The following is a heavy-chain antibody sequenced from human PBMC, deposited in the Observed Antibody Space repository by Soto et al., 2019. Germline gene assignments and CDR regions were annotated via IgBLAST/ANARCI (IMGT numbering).Heavy chain of an antibody. CDR3: ARDDYGMDV. CDR2: INSDGSTT. J-gene: IGHJ6*02. V-gene: IGHV3-74*01. Sequence: EVQLVESGGGLVQPGGSLRLSCAASGFNFSSHWMHWVRQAPGKGLAWVSRINSDGSTTRHADSVKGRFTISRDNAKNTLYLQMNSLRAEDTAVYYCARDDYGMDVWGQGTTVTVSS. CDR1: GFNFSSHW.